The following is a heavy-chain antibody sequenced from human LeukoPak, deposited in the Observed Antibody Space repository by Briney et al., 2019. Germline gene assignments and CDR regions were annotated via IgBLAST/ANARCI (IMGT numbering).Heavy chain of an antibody. D-gene: IGHD3-22*01. Sequence: ASVKVSCKASGYSFTNYGITWVRQAPGQGLEWMGWISAYNGNTNYAQKFQGRVTMTTDTSTSTAYMELRSLRSDDTAVYYCARDQPPPRFITMIPLDYWGQGTLVTVSS. CDR2: ISAYNGNT. CDR3: ARDQPPPRFITMIPLDY. CDR1: GYSFTNYG. J-gene: IGHJ4*02. V-gene: IGHV1-18*01.